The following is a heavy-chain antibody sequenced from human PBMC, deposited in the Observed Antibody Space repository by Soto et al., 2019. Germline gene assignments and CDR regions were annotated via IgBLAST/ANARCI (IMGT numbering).Heavy chain of an antibody. J-gene: IGHJ6*02. CDR2: IIPIFGTA. V-gene: IGHV1-69*01. Sequence: QVQLVQSGAEVKKPGSSVKVSCKASGGTFSSYAISWVRQAPGQGLEWMGGIIPIFGTANYAQKLQGRVTITADDSTSTDDLELSSLRSEDTAVYYCARALCQASIAPTGGMDVWGQGTTVTVSS. D-gene: IGHD6-6*01. CDR1: GGTFSSYA. CDR3: ARALCQASIAPTGGMDV.